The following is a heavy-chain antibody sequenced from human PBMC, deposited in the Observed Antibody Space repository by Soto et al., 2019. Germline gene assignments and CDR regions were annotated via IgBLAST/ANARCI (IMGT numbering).Heavy chain of an antibody. CDR2: MNPNSGNT. V-gene: IGHV1-8*01. CDR3: ARRGRLQLVQKDRTPDY. Sequence: QVQLVQSGAEVKKPGASVKVSCKASGYTFTSYDINWVRQATGQGLEWMGWMNPNSGNTGYAQKFQGIVTMTRNTSISTAYMELSSLRSEDTAVYYCARRGRLQLVQKDRTPDYWGQGTLVTVSS. CDR1: GYTFTSYD. J-gene: IGHJ4*02. D-gene: IGHD6-13*01.